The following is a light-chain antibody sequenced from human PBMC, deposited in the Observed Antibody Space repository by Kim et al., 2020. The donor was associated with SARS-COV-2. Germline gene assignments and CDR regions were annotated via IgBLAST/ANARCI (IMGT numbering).Light chain of an antibody. CDR3: QSYDSSLGGWV. J-gene: IGLJ3*02. CDR2: GNI. V-gene: IGLV1-40*01. Sequence: QSVLTQPPSVSGAPGQRVTISCTGSSSNTGAGYDVHWYQQLPGTAPKLLIYGNINRPSGVPDRFSGSKSGTSASLAITGLQAEDEADYYCQSYDSSLGGWVFGGGTQLIVL. CDR1: SSNTGAGYD.